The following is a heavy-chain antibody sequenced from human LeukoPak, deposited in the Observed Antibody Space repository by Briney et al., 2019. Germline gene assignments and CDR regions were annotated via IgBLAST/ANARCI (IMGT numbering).Heavy chain of an antibody. CDR2: INTNTGSP. J-gene: IGHJ4*02. CDR1: GYTFITFP. D-gene: IGHD3-22*01. CDR3: VRGIDTTGYFNY. Sequence: GASVKVSCKASGYTFITFPINWVRQAPGQGLEWMGWINTNTGSPTYAQGLTGRFAFSLDTSVSTAFLQINSLKAEDTALYYCVRGIDTTGYFNYWGQGTLVTVSS. V-gene: IGHV7-4-1*02.